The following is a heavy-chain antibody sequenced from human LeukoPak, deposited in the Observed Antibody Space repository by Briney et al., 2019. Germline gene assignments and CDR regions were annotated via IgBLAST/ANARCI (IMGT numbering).Heavy chain of an antibody. CDR3: AKDQCTRTSCDGYPGY. CDR1: GFTFSSYG. D-gene: IGHD2-2*01. Sequence: PGGSLRLSCAASGFTFSSYGMHWVRQAPGKGLEWVAFIHFDGSTKYSADSVKGRFTISRDNSKNTLYLQMNSLRPEDTAVYYCAKDQCTRTSCDGYPGYWGQGSLVTVSS. V-gene: IGHV3-30*02. CDR2: IHFDGSTK. J-gene: IGHJ4*02.